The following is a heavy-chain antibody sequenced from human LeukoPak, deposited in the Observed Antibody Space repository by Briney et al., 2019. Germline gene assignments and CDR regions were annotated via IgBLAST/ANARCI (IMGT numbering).Heavy chain of an antibody. D-gene: IGHD6-13*01. CDR2: IYYSGST. J-gene: IGHJ6*03. CDR1: GGSISSYY. CDR3: ARGVEAYSSSSRGYYYYYYYMDV. V-gene: IGHV4-59*01. Sequence: SETLSLTCTVSGGSISSYYWSWIRQPPGKGLEWIGYIYYSGSTNYNPSLKSRVTISVDTSKNQFSLKLSSVTAADTAVYYCARGVEAYSSSSRGYYYYYYYMDVWGKGTTVTVSS.